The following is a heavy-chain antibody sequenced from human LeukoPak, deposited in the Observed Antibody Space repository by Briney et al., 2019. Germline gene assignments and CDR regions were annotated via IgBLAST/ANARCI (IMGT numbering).Heavy chain of an antibody. CDR3: ARDAERVTIFGAVIIGDY. D-gene: IGHD3-3*01. CDR1: GFTFSSYS. Sequence: GGSLRLSCAASGFTFSSYSMNWVRQAPGKGLEWVSSISSSSSYIYYADSVKGRFTISRDNAKNSLYLQMNSLRAEDTAVYYCARDAERVTIFGAVIIGDYWGQGTLVTVSS. CDR2: ISSSSSYI. J-gene: IGHJ4*02. V-gene: IGHV3-21*01.